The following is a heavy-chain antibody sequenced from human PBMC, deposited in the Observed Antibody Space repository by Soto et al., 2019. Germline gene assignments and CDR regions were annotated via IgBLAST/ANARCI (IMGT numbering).Heavy chain of an antibody. CDR2: IYYSGRT. V-gene: IGHV4-31*03. Sequence: QVQLQESGPGLVKPSQTLSLTCTVSGGSISSGGYYWSWIRQHPGKGLEWLGYIYYSGRTYYNPSRRSGVTISDDTSNNQFSLKLSSVTAADTAVYYCARGGYYDSSGYYGYWGQGTLVTVSS. D-gene: IGHD3-22*01. CDR3: ARGGYYDSSGYYGY. J-gene: IGHJ4*02. CDR1: GGSISSGGYY.